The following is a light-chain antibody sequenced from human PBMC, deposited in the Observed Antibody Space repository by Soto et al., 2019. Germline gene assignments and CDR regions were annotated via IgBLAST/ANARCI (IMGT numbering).Light chain of an antibody. Sequence: QSVLTQPASVSGSPGQSITISCTGTRIAVGGYNYVSWYQQHPGKAPKLMIYDVSNRPSGVSNRFSGSKSGNTASLTISGLQAEDEADYYCSSYTSSSYVVFGGGTKLTVL. J-gene: IGLJ2*01. CDR3: SSYTSSSYVV. CDR1: RIAVGGYNY. V-gene: IGLV2-14*01. CDR2: DVS.